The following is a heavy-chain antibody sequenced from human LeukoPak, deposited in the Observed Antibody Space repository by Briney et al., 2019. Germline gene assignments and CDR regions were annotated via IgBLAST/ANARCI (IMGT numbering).Heavy chain of an antibody. D-gene: IGHD3-22*01. CDR2: ISGSGGST. Sequence: PGRSLRLSCAASGFTFSSYAMSWVRQAPGKGLEWVSAISGSGGSTYYADSVKGRFTISRDNSKNTLYLQMNSLRAEDTAVYYCAKDRYYYDSSGYSDLWGQGTLVTVSS. CDR1: GFTFSSYA. J-gene: IGHJ5*02. CDR3: AKDRYYYDSSGYSDL. V-gene: IGHV3-23*01.